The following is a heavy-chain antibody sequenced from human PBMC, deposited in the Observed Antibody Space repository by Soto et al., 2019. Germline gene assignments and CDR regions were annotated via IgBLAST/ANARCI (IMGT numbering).Heavy chain of an antibody. CDR3: ASHIEYSSSPGGFDY. V-gene: IGHV3-23*01. D-gene: IGHD6-6*01. CDR1: GFTFSSYA. J-gene: IGHJ4*02. CDR2: ISGSGGST. Sequence: EVQLLESGGGLVQPGGSLRLSCAASGFTFSSYAMSWVRQAPGKGLEWVSAISGSGGSTYYADSVKGRFTISRDNSKNTLYMQMNSLRAEDTAVYYCASHIEYSSSPGGFDYWGQGTLVTVSS.